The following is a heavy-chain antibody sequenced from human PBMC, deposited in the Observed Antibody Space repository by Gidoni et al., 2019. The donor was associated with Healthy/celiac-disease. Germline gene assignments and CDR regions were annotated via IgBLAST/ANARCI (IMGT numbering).Heavy chain of an antibody. V-gene: IGHV1-69*04. D-gene: IGHD5-18*01. J-gene: IGHJ5*02. CDR1: GGTFSSYA. CDR3: ARGGYSYGYYSWFDP. CDR2: ILPILGIA. Sequence: QVQLVQSGAEVKKPGSSVKVSCKASGGTFSSYAISWGRQARVQGLEWMGRILPILGIANYAQKFQGRVTITADKSTSTAYMELSSLRSEDTAVYYCARGGYSYGYYSWFDPWGQGTLVTVSS.